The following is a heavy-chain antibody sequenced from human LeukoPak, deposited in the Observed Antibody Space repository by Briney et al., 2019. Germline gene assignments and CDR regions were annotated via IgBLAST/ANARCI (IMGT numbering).Heavy chain of an antibody. CDR3: AKDSDTYYYDSSGYYGPEYFQH. Sequence: PGGSLRLSCAASGFTFRNYNMNWVRQAPGKGLEWVSSINSSSGYIYYADSVKGRFTISRDNAKNSLYLQMNSLRAEDTAVYYCAKDSDTYYYDSSGYYGPEYFQHWGQGTLVTVSS. CDR2: INSSSGYI. V-gene: IGHV3-21*04. CDR1: GFTFRNYN. J-gene: IGHJ1*01. D-gene: IGHD3-22*01.